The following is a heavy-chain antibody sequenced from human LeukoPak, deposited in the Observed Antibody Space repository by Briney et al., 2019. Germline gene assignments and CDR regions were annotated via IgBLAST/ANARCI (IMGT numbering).Heavy chain of an antibody. CDR3: ARDLRYSYGRRGYYFDY. J-gene: IGHJ4*02. Sequence: ASVKVSCKASGYTFTSYYMHWVRQAPGQGLEWMGIINPSGGSTSYAQKFQGRVTMTRDMSTSTVYMELSSLRSEDTAVYYCARDLRYSYGRRGYYFDYWGQGTLVTVSS. D-gene: IGHD5-18*01. V-gene: IGHV1-46*01. CDR2: INPSGGST. CDR1: GYTFTSYY.